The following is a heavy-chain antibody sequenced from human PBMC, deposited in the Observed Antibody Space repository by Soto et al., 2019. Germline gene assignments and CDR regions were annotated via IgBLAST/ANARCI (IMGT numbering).Heavy chain of an antibody. CDR3: ARGNALYDF. J-gene: IGHJ4*02. Sequence: GGSLRLSCAASGFSFSDYYMSWIRQAPGKGLEWVSYIRSSDNTRYYADSVKGRFTISRDTAKNSLYLQMNSLRAEDTAVYYCARGNALYDFWGQGTLVTVSS. D-gene: IGHD2-2*01. V-gene: IGHV3-11*01. CDR2: IRSSDNTR. CDR1: GFSFSDYY.